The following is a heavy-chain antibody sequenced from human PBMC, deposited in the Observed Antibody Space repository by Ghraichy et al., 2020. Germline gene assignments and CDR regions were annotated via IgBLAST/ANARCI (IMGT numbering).Heavy chain of an antibody. CDR3: AGRVVAATAYYGMDV. V-gene: IGHV3-53*01. Sequence: GGSLRLSCAASGFTVSSNYMSWVRQAPGKGLEWVSVIYSGGSTYYADSVKGRFTISRDNSKNTLYLQMNSLRAEDTAVYYCAGRVVAATAYYGMDVWGQGTTVTVSS. J-gene: IGHJ6*02. CDR2: IYSGGST. CDR1: GFTVSSNY. D-gene: IGHD2-15*01.